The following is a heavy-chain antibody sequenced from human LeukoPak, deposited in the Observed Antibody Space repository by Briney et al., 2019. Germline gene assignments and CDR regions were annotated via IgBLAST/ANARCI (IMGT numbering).Heavy chain of an antibody. CDR1: GYTFTSYD. CDR2: MNPNSGNT. Sequence: ASVKVSCKASGYTFTSYDINWVRQATGQGLEWMGWMNPNSGNTGYAQKFQGRVTITRNTSISTAYTELSSLRSEDTAVYYCAQSIAARRGDWFDPWGQGTLVTVSS. V-gene: IGHV1-8*03. J-gene: IGHJ5*02. D-gene: IGHD6-6*01. CDR3: AQSIAARRGDWFDP.